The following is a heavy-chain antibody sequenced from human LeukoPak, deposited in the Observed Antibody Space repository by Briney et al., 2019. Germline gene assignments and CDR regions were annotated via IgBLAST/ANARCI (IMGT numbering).Heavy chain of an antibody. J-gene: IGHJ4*02. CDR2: MNPNSGGT. CDR1: GYTFTSYD. CDR3: ARDVGEYCSSTSCYASDY. Sequence: ASVKVSCKTSGYTFTSYDINWVRQATGQGLEWMGWMNPNSGGTNYAQKFQGRVTMTRDTSIRTFYMELSRLRSDDTAVYYCARDVGEYCSSTSCYASDYWGQGTLVTVSS. D-gene: IGHD2-2*01. V-gene: IGHV1-2*02.